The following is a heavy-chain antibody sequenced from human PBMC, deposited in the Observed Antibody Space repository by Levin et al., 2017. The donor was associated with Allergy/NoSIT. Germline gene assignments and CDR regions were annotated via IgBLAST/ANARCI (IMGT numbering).Heavy chain of an antibody. CDR1: GFTFGDYA. J-gene: IGHJ4*02. CDR2: IRSKAYGGTT. CDR3: TRDSRYGYSYGYIY. Sequence: GESLKISCTASGFTFGDYAMSWFRQAPGKGLEWVGFIRSKAYGGTTEYAASVKGRFTISRDDSKSIAYLQMNSLKTEDTAVYYCTRDSRYGYSYGYIYWGQGTLVTVSS. D-gene: IGHD5-18*01. V-gene: IGHV3-49*03.